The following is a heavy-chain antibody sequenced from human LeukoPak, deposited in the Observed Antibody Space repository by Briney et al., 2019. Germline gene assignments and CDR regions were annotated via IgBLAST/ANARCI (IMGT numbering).Heavy chain of an antibody. CDR2: INPNSGGT. D-gene: IGHD3-22*01. J-gene: IGHJ4*02. V-gene: IGHV1-2*02. Sequence: ASVKVTCKASGYTFTGYYMHWVRQAPGQGLEWMGWINPNSGGTNYAQKFQGRVTMTRDTSISTAYMELSRLRSDDTAVYYCARASPKALYDCSGYYYLLGYWGQGTLVTVSS. CDR1: GYTFTGYY. CDR3: ARASPKALYDCSGYYYLLGY.